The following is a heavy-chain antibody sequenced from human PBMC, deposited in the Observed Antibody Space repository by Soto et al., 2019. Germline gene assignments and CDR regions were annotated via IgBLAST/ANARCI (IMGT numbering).Heavy chain of an antibody. J-gene: IGHJ3*02. CDR1: GASITTHY. Sequence: SETLSLTCTVSGASITTHYWSWIRQPPGKGLEWFAFIYFSGSADYNPSLKSRVSTSVDTSKNHFSLRLSSVTAADTAVYYCARANILTGYSDTFDIWGQGTMVTVSS. V-gene: IGHV4-59*11. D-gene: IGHD3-9*01. CDR3: ARANILTGYSDTFDI. CDR2: IYFSGSA.